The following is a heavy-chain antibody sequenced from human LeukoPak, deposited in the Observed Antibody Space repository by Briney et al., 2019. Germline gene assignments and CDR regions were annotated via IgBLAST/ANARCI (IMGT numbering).Heavy chain of an antibody. CDR2: ISVYNDNT. Sequence: ASAKASCKASGYTFTSYGISWVRQAPGQGLEWMGWISVYNDNTNYAQKLQGRVTMTTDTSTTTAYMELRSLRSDDTAVYYCARGIVGVPAAISSFDYWGQGTLVTVSS. V-gene: IGHV1-18*01. CDR3: ARGIVGVPAAISSFDY. J-gene: IGHJ4*02. D-gene: IGHD2-2*01. CDR1: GYTFTSYG.